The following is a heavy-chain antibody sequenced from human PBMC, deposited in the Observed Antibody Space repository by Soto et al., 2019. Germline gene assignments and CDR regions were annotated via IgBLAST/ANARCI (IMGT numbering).Heavy chain of an antibody. CDR3: VKEAQRASRLEF. Sequence: QVQLVESGGGVVQPGRSLRLSCSASGFTFSDFDMHWVRQAPGKGLAWVAVISYRGNIRNYVESVKGRFTISRDNSRNQLFVQRDNLRPDDTGIYYCVKEAQRASRLEFWGQGSLVIVSS. V-gene: IGHV3-30*18. CDR1: GFTFSDFD. CDR2: ISYRGNIR. D-gene: IGHD6-6*01. J-gene: IGHJ4*02.